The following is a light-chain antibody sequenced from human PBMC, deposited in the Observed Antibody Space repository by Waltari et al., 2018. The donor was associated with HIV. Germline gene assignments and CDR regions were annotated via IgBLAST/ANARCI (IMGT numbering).Light chain of an antibody. Sequence: QTVVTQEPSLSVSPGGTVTLTCGLTFGSVSSGNYSSWYQPTPGQPPRALIYSSKTRSSGVPDRFSGSILGDKAALTITGAQADDESDYYCSLYLDSGVSVFGGGTRLSV. V-gene: IGLV8-61*01. CDR3: SLYLDSGVSV. J-gene: IGLJ3*02. CDR2: SSK. CDR1: FGSVSSGNY.